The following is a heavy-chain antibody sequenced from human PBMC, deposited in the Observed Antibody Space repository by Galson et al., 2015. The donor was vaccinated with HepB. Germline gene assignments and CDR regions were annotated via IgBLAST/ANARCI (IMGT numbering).Heavy chain of an antibody. CDR2: IYYSGST. Sequence: ETLSLTCTVSGGSISSSSYYWGWIRQPPGKGLEWIGSIYYSGSTYYNPSLKSRVTISVDTSKNQFSLKLSSVTAADTAVYYCARHNGLLLWFGELLRGFDYWGQGTLVTVSS. J-gene: IGHJ4*02. D-gene: IGHD3-10*01. CDR1: GGSISSSSYY. CDR3: ARHNGLLLWFGELLRGFDY. V-gene: IGHV4-39*01.